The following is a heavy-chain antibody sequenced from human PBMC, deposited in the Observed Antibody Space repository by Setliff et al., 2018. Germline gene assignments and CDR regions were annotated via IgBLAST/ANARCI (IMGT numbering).Heavy chain of an antibody. V-gene: IGHV4-59*02. Sequence: SETLSLTCTVSGGSVSPYFWSWIRQPPGKGLEWIGYIYHNGNTRFGPSLKSRATISLDTSRNQFSLRLTSVTAADTAVYYCASTPRRGLDIRTRVGAFDSWGQGTVVTVSS. J-gene: IGHJ4*02. CDR1: GGSVSPYF. CDR2: IYHNGNT. D-gene: IGHD1-26*01. CDR3: ASTPRRGLDIRTRVGAFDS.